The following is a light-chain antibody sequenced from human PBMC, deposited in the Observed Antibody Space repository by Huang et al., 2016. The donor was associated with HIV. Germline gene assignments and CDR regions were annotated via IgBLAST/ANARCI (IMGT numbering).Light chain of an antibody. V-gene: IGKV3-15*01. CDR1: QSVSSN. J-gene: IGKJ1*01. CDR2: GAS. CDR3: QQYNNWPPT. Sequence: EIVMTQSPATLSVSPGERATLSCGASQSVSSNLAWYQQKPGQAPRLLIYGASPRATGIPARFSGSGSGTEFTLTISSLQSEDFAVYYCQQYNNWPPTFGQGTKVEIK.